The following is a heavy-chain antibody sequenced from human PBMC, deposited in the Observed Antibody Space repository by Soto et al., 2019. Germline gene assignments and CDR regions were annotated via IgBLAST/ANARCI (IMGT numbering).Heavy chain of an antibody. CDR2: IYSGGSS. V-gene: IGHV3-53*01. J-gene: IGHJ4*02. CDR3: ARGSGSLYYFDF. CDR1: GFSVSTNY. Sequence: PAGSLRLSCAASGFSVSTNYMTWVRQAPGKGLEWVSVIYSGGSSYYADSVKGRFTISRDNSKNTLHLQMNSLRAEDTAVYYCARGSGSLYYFDFWGRGTLVTVSS. D-gene: IGHD1-26*01.